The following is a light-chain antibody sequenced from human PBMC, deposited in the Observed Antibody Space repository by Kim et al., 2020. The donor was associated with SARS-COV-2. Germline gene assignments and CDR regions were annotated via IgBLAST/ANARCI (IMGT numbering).Light chain of an antibody. Sequence: VSPGERATLSCRASQSVSSNLAWYQQKPGQAPRLLIYGASTGATGIPARFSGSGSGTEFALTISSLQSEDFAVYYCQQYNNWTWTFGQGTKVDIK. V-gene: IGKV3-15*01. CDR3: QQYNNWTWT. J-gene: IGKJ1*01. CDR1: QSVSSN. CDR2: GAS.